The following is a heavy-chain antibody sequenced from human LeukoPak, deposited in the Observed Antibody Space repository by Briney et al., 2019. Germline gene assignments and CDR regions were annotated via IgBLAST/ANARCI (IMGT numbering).Heavy chain of an antibody. CDR1: GFTFSSYV. J-gene: IGHJ5*02. Sequence: GGSLRLSCAASGFTFSSYVMTWVRQAPGKGLEWVSTVSGTGSSTYYADSVKGRFTISRDNSKNTLYLQMSSLKADDTAVYYCARESYCSSTSCYDPWFDPWGQGTLVTVSS. D-gene: IGHD2-2*01. V-gene: IGHV3-23*01. CDR2: VSGTGSST. CDR3: ARESYCSSTSCYDPWFDP.